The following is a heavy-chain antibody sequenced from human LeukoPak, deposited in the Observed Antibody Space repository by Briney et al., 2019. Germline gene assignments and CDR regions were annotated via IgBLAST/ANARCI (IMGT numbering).Heavy chain of an antibody. J-gene: IGHJ4*02. CDR1: GFTFDDYA. V-gene: IGHV3-9*01. D-gene: IGHD3-22*01. CDR2: ISWNSGSI. CDR3: AKDYYYDSSGPSELNL. Sequence: PGGSLRLSCAASGFTFDDYAMHWVRQAPGKGLEWVSGISWNSGSIGYADSVKGRFTISRDNAKNSPYLQMNSLRAEDTALYYCAKDYYYDSSGPSELNLWGQGTLVTVSS.